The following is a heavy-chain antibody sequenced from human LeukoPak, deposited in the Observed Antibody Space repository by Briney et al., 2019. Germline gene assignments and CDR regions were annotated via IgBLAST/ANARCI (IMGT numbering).Heavy chain of an antibody. J-gene: IGHJ4*02. V-gene: IGHV4-4*02. D-gene: IGHD6-13*01. CDR2: INHSGST. Sequence: SETLSLTCAVSSGSISSSTWWSWVRQPPGKGLEWIGEINHSGSTSHNPSLKSRVTISVDTSKNQFSLNLNSVTAADTAVYYCARHLLGSEAAAHDYWGQGTLVTVSS. CDR3: ARHLLGSEAAAHDY. CDR1: SGSISSSTW.